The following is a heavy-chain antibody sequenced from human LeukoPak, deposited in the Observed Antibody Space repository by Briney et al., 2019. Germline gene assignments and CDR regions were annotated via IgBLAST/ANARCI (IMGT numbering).Heavy chain of an antibody. J-gene: IGHJ4*02. CDR3: ARGFRRVSCSSTSCYSTYPFY. Sequence: ASVKVSCKASGYTFTSYDINWVRQATGQGLEWMGWMNPNSGNTGYAQKFQGRVTMTTNTSISTAYMELSSLRSEDTAVYYCARGFRRVSCSSTSCYSTYPFYWGQGTLVTVSS. CDR1: GYTFTSYD. V-gene: IGHV1-8*01. CDR2: MNPNSGNT. D-gene: IGHD2-2*01.